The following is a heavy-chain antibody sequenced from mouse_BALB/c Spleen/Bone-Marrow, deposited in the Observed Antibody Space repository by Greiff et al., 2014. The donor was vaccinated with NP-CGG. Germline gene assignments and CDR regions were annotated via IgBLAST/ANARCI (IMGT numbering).Heavy chain of an antibody. V-gene: IGHV5-9-2*01. Sequence: VQLKESGGGLVKPGGSLKLSCTASGFTFSSYGMSWVRQTPEKRLEWVATISGGGSNRYYPDSVQGRTTISRDNAKNTLYLQRSSLRSEDTALYYCATQNFDNWGQGPTLKASS. J-gene: IGHJ2*01. CDR2: ISGGGSNR. CDR3: ATQNFDN. CDR1: GFTFSSYG.